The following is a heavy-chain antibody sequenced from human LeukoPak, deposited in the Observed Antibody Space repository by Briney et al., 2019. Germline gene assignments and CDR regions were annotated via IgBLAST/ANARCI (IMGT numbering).Heavy chain of an antibody. CDR2: IYYSGST. CDR1: GGSISSYY. CDR3: ARLVFGVVTDAFDI. J-gene: IGHJ3*02. D-gene: IGHD3-3*01. V-gene: IGHV4-59*01. Sequence: PSETLSLTCTVSGGSISSYYWSWIRQPPGKGLEWIGYIYYSGSTNYNPSLKSRVTISVDTSKNQFSLKLSSVTAADTAVYYCARLVFGVVTDAFDIWGQGTMVTVSS.